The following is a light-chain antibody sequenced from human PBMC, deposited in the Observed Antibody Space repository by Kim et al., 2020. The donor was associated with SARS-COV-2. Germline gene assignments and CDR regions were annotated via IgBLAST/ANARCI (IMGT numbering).Light chain of an antibody. V-gene: IGKV3-15*01. Sequence: SPGETATLSCRASQRVANNIGWYQQKPGQAPRLLIYGASTRVTGVPARFSGSGSGTEFTLTISSLQSEDFAVYYCQQYNNWSPLTFGGGTKVDIK. CDR3: QQYNNWSPLT. CDR1: QRVANN. CDR2: GAS. J-gene: IGKJ4*01.